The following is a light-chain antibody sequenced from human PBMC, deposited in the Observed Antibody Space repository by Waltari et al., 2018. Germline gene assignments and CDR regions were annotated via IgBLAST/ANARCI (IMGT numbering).Light chain of an antibody. J-gene: IGLJ3*02. CDR2: DNN. CDR3: LTWDNSLSAGV. CDR1: RSNIGTNY. V-gene: IGLV1-51*01. Sequence: QSVLTQPPSMSAAPGQKVTISCSGSRSNIGTNYVSWYQQLPGTAPKLLIYDNNKRPSEIPDRFSGSRSGTSATLGITGLQTGDEADYYCLTWDNSLSAGVFGGGTKLTVL.